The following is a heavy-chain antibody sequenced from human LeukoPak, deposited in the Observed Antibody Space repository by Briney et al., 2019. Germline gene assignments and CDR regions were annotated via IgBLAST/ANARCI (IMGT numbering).Heavy chain of an antibody. Sequence: GGSLRLSCAASGFTFSSYWMNWARQAPGKGLEWVASINHNGNVNYYVDSVKGRFTISRDNAKNTLYLQMNSLRAEDTAVYYCASSWYYYDSSGYYFDYWGQGTLVTVSS. CDR3: ASSWYYYDSSGYYFDY. D-gene: IGHD3-22*01. CDR1: GFTFSSYW. V-gene: IGHV3-7*01. CDR2: INHNGNVN. J-gene: IGHJ4*02.